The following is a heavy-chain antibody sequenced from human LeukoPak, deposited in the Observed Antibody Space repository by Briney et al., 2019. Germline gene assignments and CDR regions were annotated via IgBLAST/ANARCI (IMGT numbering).Heavy chain of an antibody. V-gene: IGHV1-2*02. CDR1: GYTFTGYY. CDR2: INPNSGGT. CDR3: ARVGSSSGWLNYYYYMDV. J-gene: IGHJ6*03. D-gene: IGHD6-19*01. Sequence: ASVKVSCKASGYTFTGYYMRWVRQAPGQGLEWMGWINPNSGGTNYAQKFQGRVTMTRDTSISTAYMELSRLRSDDTAVYYCARVGSSSGWLNYYYYMDVWGKGTTVTISS.